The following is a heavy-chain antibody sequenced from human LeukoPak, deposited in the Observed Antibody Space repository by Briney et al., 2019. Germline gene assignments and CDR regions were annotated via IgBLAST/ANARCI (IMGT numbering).Heavy chain of an antibody. D-gene: IGHD2-2*01. Sequence: SETLSLTCAASGGSISSGGYSWSWIRQPPGKGLEWIGYIYHSGSTYYNPSLKSRVTISVDRSKNQFSLKLSSVTAADTAVYYCARAGLVVPAAIWFDPWGQGTLVTVSS. CDR3: ARAGLVVPAAIWFDP. CDR2: IYHSGST. J-gene: IGHJ5*02. CDR1: GGSISSGGYS. V-gene: IGHV4-30-2*01.